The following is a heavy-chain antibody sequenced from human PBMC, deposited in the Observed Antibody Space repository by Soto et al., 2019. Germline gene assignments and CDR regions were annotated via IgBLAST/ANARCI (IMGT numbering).Heavy chain of an antibody. D-gene: IGHD4-17*01. CDR3: ARADYGDRGLAFDS. J-gene: IGHJ4*02. V-gene: IGHV4-31*03. CDR2: IYYTGST. Sequence: QVQLQESGPGLVKTSQTLSLTCTVSGGSTGSGGYYWSWIRQHPGKGLEWIGYIYYTGSTYYSPSLKSRVYISVDTSKNQFSLKLDSVTAADTAVYYCARADYGDRGLAFDSWGQGTLVTVSS. CDR1: GGSTGSGGYY.